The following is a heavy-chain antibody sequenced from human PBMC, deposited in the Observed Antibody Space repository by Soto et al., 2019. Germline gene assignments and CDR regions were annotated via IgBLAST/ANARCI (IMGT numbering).Heavy chain of an antibody. CDR1: GYSFASYW. D-gene: IGHD2-2*01. CDR2: IDPSDSYT. CDR3: ARQPAAITPYSSYGMHV. Sequence: GESLKISCKGSGYSFASYWISWVRQMPGKGLEWMGRIDPSDSYTNYSPSFQGHVTISADKSISTAYLQWSSLKASDTAMYYCARQPAAITPYSSYGMHVWGQGTTVTVSS. V-gene: IGHV5-10-1*01. J-gene: IGHJ6*02.